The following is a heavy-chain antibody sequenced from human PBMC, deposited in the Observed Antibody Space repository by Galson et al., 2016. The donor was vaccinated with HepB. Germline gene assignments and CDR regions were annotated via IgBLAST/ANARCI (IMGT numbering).Heavy chain of an antibody. V-gene: IGHV3-21*01. J-gene: IGHJ5*02. Sequence: SLRLSCAASGFTFSSSSMNWVRQAPGKGLEWVSSISSGSSYIYYADSVKGRFTISRDNAKKSLYLQMDSLRAEDTAVYYCARSGEPSWGQGTLVTVSS. CDR3: ARSGEPS. D-gene: IGHD4-17*01. CDR1: GFTFSSSS. CDR2: ISSGSSYI.